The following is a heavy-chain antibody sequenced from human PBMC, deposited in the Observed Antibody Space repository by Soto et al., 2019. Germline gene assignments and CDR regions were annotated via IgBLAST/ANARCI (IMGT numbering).Heavy chain of an antibody. J-gene: IGHJ6*02. CDR2: ISAYNGNT. CDR3: ARDGSKRYCSGGSCYSSYYYYGMDV. D-gene: IGHD2-15*01. CDR1: GYTFTSYG. Sequence: GASVKVSCKASGYTFTSYGISWVRQAPGQGLEWMGWISAYNGNTNYAQKLQGRVTMTTDTPTSTAYMELRSLRSDDTAVYYCARDGSKRYCSGGSCYSSYYYYGMDVWGQGTTVTVSS. V-gene: IGHV1-18*04.